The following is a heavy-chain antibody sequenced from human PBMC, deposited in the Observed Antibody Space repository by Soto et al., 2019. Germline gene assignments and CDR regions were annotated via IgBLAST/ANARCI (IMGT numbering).Heavy chain of an antibody. CDR1: GYTFSIHV. J-gene: IGHJ4*02. D-gene: IGHD2-21*02. CDR3: ARDSGVRGPSGDLDD. Sequence: QVQLVQSGAEVKEPGASVKVSCKGSGYTFSIHVMHWVRQAPGQRLAWMGWVSGGNGNTEYSQKFQDRVTITRDTSATTVYLELSRLRAEDEAVYYCARDSGVRGPSGDLDDWGQGTLVTVSS. CDR2: VSGGNGNT. V-gene: IGHV1-3*01.